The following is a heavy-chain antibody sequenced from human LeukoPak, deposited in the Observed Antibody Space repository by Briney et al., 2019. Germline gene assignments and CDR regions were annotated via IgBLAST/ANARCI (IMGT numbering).Heavy chain of an antibody. CDR3: SRSDGASDFDY. D-gene: IGHD5-24*01. CDR2: TYYRSKWYN. J-gene: IGHJ4*02. CDR1: GDSVSSNRAS. Sequence: SQTLSLTCAVSGDSVSSNRASWTWIRQSPSRGLEWLGRTYYRSKWYNDYAVSLKSRISINPDTSKNQFSLQLNSVTPEDTAVYYCSRSDGASDFDYWGQGTLVSVSS. V-gene: IGHV6-1*01.